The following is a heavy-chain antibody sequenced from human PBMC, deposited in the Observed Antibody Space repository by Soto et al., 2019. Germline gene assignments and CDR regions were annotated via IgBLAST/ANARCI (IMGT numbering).Heavy chain of an antibody. Sequence: SLRRSCAAPGFTLTNYDIHRVRQVTGKGLEWVSGITTAGDTYYPGSVKGRFTISRDNSNNTLYLQMNSLRPDDTAVYHCASPVGDFDHYFDYWGPGTLVNVSS. D-gene: IGHD4-17*01. CDR1: GFTLTNYD. J-gene: IGHJ4*02. CDR3: ASPVGDFDHYFDY. V-gene: IGHV3-13*01. CDR2: ITTAGDT.